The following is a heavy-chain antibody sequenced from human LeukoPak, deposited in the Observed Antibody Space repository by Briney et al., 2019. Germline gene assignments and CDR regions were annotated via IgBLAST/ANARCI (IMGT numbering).Heavy chain of an antibody. CDR1: ELTSSTSW. V-gene: IGHV3-7*01. D-gene: IGHD1-7*01. CDR3: VGWGISGITNH. J-gene: IGHJ4*02. CDR2: TKQDGSEK. Sequence: GGSLRLSCAASELTSSTSWMSWVRLAPGKGLEWVAQTKQDGSEKYYVDSVKGRFTTSRDKNSLFLQMNSVRAEDTAVYYCVGWGISGITNHWGQGTLVTVSS.